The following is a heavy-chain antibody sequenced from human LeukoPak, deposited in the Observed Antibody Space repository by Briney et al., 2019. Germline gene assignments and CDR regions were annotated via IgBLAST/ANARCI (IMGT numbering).Heavy chain of an antibody. CDR1: GGSMNNYY. V-gene: IGHV4-59*01. D-gene: IGHD2-2*01. CDR3: ARVTPRSTFYLDS. CDR2: IYYRGNT. J-gene: IGHJ4*02. Sequence: PSETLSLTCSVSGGSMNNYYWSWIRQPPGKGLEWIGYIYYRGNTNYNPSLNSRVTISVDTSKNQFSLKLSSVTPADTAVYFCARVTPRSTFYLDSWGQGTLVTVSS.